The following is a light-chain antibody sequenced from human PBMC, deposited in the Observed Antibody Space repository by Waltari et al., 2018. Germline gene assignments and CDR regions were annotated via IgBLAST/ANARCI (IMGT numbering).Light chain of an antibody. Sequence: EIVFTQSPAILSFSPGERATLSCRASQSVGTYLAWYQQRPDQSPRLLIYDASNRATGIPASFTGSGSETDFTLSISSLQPEDFAVYYCQQRRNWPLTFGGGTRVQI. CDR3: QQRRNWPLT. V-gene: IGKV3-11*01. CDR2: DAS. CDR1: QSVGTY. J-gene: IGKJ4*01.